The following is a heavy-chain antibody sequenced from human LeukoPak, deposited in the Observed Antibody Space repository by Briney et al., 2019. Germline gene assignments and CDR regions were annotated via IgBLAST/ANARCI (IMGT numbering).Heavy chain of an antibody. D-gene: IGHD3-22*01. V-gene: IGHV3-7*01. CDR1: GFTFSSYW. CDR3: AREGRYYDSSGYYQNPPVGAFDI. J-gene: IGHJ3*02. Sequence: QPGGSLRLSCAASGFTFSSYWMSWVRQASGKGLEWVANIKQAGSEKYYVDSVKGRFTISRDNAKNLLHLQMDTLRADDTAVYYCAREGRYYDSSGYYQNPPVGAFDIWGQGTMVTVSS. CDR2: IKQAGSEK.